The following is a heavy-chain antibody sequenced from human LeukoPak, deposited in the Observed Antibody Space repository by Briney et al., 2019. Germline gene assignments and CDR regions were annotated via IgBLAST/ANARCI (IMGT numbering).Heavy chain of an antibody. CDR2: ISYDGSNK. Sequence: GGSLRLSCAASGFTFSGYGMHWVRQAPGKGLEWVAVISYDGSNKYYADSVKGRFTISRDNAKNTLYLQMNSLRAEDTAVYYCARRVVVPAAPYYFDYWGQGTLVTVSS. CDR3: ARRVVVPAAPYYFDY. CDR1: GFTFSGYG. J-gene: IGHJ4*02. D-gene: IGHD2-2*01. V-gene: IGHV3-30*12.